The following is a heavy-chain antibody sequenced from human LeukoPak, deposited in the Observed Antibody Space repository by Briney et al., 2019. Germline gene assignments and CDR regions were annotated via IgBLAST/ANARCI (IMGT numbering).Heavy chain of an antibody. CDR1: GGSFSGYY. V-gene: IGHV4-34*01. CDR2: INHSGST. J-gene: IGHJ4*02. Sequence: SVTLSLTCAVYGGSFSGYYWSWIRQPPGKGLEWIGEINHSGSTNYNPSLKSRVTISVDTSKNQFSLKLSSVTAADTAVYYCARNHHLLRYFDWGSYYFDYWGQGTLVTVSS. D-gene: IGHD3-9*01. CDR3: ARNHHLLRYFDWGSYYFDY.